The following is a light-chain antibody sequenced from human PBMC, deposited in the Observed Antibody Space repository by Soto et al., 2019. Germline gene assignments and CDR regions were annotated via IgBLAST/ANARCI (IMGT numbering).Light chain of an antibody. V-gene: IGLV2-14*01. J-gene: IGLJ2*01. CDR1: SSDVGGYNY. CDR3: SSYTSSSTLVV. Sequence: QSALTQPASVSGSPGQSITISCTGTSSDVGGYNYVSWYQQHPGNAPKHMIYDVSNRPSGVSNRFSGSKSGNTASLTISGLQAEDEADYYCSSYTSSSTLVVFGGGTKLTVL. CDR2: DVS.